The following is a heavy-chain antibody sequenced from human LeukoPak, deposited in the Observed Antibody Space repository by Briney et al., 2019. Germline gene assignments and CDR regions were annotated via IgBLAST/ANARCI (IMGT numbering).Heavy chain of an antibody. J-gene: IGHJ4*02. D-gene: IGHD7-27*01. V-gene: IGHV4-59*01. Sequence: YPSETLSLTCTVSGGSISSYYWSWIRQSPGKGLEWIGYIYYTGSTSYNPSLRSRVTMSADTSKNQFSLKLSSVTAADTAVYYCASRKLGNDYWGQGTLVTVSS. CDR3: ASRKLGNDY. CDR1: GGSISSYY. CDR2: IYYTGST.